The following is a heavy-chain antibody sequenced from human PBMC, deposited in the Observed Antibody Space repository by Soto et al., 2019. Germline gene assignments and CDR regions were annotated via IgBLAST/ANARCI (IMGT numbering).Heavy chain of an antibody. CDR3: ARRKGYDSSTYYFDY. Sequence: QVQLHESRPGLVKPSQTLSLTCTVSGGSISSSSHYWGWIGQPPGKGLEWLGSMYYNGNMYYNPSLKSRFTISVDTSKNHFSLDLRPGTAADTAVYYCARRKGYDSSTYYFDYWGQGTLVTVSS. J-gene: IGHJ4*02. CDR2: MYYNGNM. D-gene: IGHD3-22*01. V-gene: IGHV4-39*01. CDR1: GGSISSSSHY.